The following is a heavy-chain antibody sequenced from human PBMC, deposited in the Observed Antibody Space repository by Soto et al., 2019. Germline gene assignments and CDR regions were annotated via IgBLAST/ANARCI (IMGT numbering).Heavy chain of an antibody. J-gene: IGHJ4*02. CDR2: ISSTTNYI. CDR3: ARESEDLTSNFDY. V-gene: IGHV3-21*06. CDR1: GFTSTRYS. Sequence: GGSLRLSCAASGFTSTRYSMNWVRQAPGKGLEWVSSISSTTNYIYYGDSMKGRFTISRDNAKNSLYLEMNSLRAEDTAVYYFARESEDLTSNFDYWGQGTLVTVSS.